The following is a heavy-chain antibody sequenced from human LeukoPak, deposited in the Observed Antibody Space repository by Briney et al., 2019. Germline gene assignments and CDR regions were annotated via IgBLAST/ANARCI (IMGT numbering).Heavy chain of an antibody. CDR2: ISYDGSNK. V-gene: IGHV3-30-3*01. D-gene: IGHD6-19*01. CDR3: AFSSGWTFDY. J-gene: IGHJ4*02. CDR1: GFTFSSYA. Sequence: PGGSLRLFCAASGFTFSSYAMHWVRQAPGKGLEWVAVISYDGSNKYYADSVKGRFTISRDNSKNTLYLQMNSLRAEDTAVYYCAFSSGWTFDYWGQGTLVTVSS.